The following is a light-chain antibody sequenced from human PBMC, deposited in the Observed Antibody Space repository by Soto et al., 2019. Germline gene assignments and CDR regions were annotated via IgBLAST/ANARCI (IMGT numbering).Light chain of an antibody. CDR3: NAFTTTSTYV. CDR1: SSDVGAYNR. Sequence: QSVLTQPASVSGSPGQSITISCTGTSSDVGAYNRVSWYQQYPGQAPKVVIYEVSNRPSGVSYRFSGSKSGNTASLTISGLQAEDEADYYCNAFTTTSTYVFGTGTKVTV. V-gene: IGLV2-14*01. CDR2: EVS. J-gene: IGLJ1*01.